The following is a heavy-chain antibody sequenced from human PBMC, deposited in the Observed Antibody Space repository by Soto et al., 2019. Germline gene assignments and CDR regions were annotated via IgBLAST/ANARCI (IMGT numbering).Heavy chain of an antibody. J-gene: IGHJ4*02. V-gene: IGHV3-23*01. Sequence: DVQLLESGGGLVQPEGSLRLSCAASGFTFSSYAMGWVRQGPGKGLEWVAVVSIGGSTHYADSVRGRFTISRDNSKNTLSLQMTSLTAEDTAVYFCAKRRGAGGHFEYCGQGALVTVSS. CDR3: AKRRGAGGHFEY. CDR1: GFTFSSYA. CDR2: VSIGGST. D-gene: IGHD2-15*01.